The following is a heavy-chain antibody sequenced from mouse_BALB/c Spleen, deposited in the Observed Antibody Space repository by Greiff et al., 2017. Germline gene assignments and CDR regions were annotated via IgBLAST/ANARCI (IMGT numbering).Heavy chain of an antibody. Sequence: VKVVESGPGLVAPSQSLSITCTVSGFSLTRYSVHWVRQPPGKGLEWLGMIWGGGSTDYNSALKSRLSISKDNSKSQVFLKMNSLQTDDTAMYYCARSNDYAWFAYWGQGTLVTVSA. CDR3: ARSNDYAWFAY. J-gene: IGHJ3*01. CDR1: GFSLTRYS. V-gene: IGHV2-6-4*01. CDR2: IWGGGST. D-gene: IGHD2-4*01.